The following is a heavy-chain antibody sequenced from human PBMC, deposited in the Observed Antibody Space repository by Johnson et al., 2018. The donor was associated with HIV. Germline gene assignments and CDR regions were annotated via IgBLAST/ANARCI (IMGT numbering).Heavy chain of an antibody. CDR2: ISYDGSNK. V-gene: IGHV3-30*18. Sequence: QVLLVESGGGLVKPGGSLRLSCAASGFTFSNAWMSWVRQAPGKGLEWVALISYDGSNKYYADSVKGRVTISRDNSKNTLYLQMNSLRAEDTAVYYCAKVAIWGTYRYNLGDTYDIWGQGTMVTVSS. CDR3: AKVAIWGTYRYNLGDTYDI. J-gene: IGHJ3*02. CDR1: GFTFSNAW. D-gene: IGHD3-16*02.